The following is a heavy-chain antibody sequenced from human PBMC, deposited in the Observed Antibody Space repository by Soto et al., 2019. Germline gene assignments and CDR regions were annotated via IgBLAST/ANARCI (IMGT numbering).Heavy chain of an antibody. Sequence: QVQLVQSGAEVKKPGASVKVSCKASGYTFTSSGMSWVRQAPGPGLEGMGWISAHTGSSEYAQRCKGRVSMTPDRSTSTAYMGLRSLISDDTAVYYCARAFFYQGSDSRGYSFDAFDFWGPGTLVTVSS. CDR1: GYTFTSSG. V-gene: IGHV1-18*01. CDR3: ARAFFYQGSDSRGYSFDAFDF. D-gene: IGHD3-22*01. J-gene: IGHJ3*01. CDR2: ISAHTGSS.